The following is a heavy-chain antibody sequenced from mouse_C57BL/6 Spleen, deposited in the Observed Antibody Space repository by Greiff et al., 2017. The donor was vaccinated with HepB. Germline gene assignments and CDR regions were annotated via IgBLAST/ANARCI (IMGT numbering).Heavy chain of an antibody. J-gene: IGHJ3*01. CDR3: ARANDGYSFAY. D-gene: IGHD2-3*01. Sequence: VQLQQSGAELVKPGASVKLSCKASGYTFTSYWMHWVKQRPGQGLEWIGMIHPNSGSTNYNEKFKSKATLTVDKSSSTAYMQLSSLTSEDSAVYCCARANDGYSFAYWGQGTLVTVSA. V-gene: IGHV1-64*01. CDR1: GYTFTSYW. CDR2: IHPNSGST.